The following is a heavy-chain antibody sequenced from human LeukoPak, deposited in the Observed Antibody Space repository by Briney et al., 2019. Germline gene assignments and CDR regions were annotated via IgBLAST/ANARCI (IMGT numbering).Heavy chain of an antibody. J-gene: IGHJ6*04. Sequence: ASVKVSCKASGYTFTSYGISWVRQAPGQGLEWMGWISAYNGNTNYAQKLQGRVTMTTDTSTSTVYMELSSLRSEDTAVYYCARGGYCSGGSCYWGYYYYGMDVWGKGTTVTVSS. CDR2: ISAYNGNT. D-gene: IGHD2-15*01. V-gene: IGHV1-18*04. CDR3: ARGGYCSGGSCYWGYYYYGMDV. CDR1: GYTFTSYG.